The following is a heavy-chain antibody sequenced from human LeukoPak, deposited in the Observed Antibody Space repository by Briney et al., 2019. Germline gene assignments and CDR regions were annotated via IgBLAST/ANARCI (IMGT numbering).Heavy chain of an antibody. D-gene: IGHD5-12*01. Sequence: PSETLSLTCTVSGGSISSSSYYWGWIRQPPGKGLEWIGSIYYSGSTYYNPSLKSRVTISVDTSKNQFSLKLSSVTAADTAVYYCARDLYGGYNTIFDYWGQGTLVTVSS. V-gene: IGHV4-39*07. CDR2: IYYSGST. CDR3: ARDLYGGYNTIFDY. J-gene: IGHJ4*02. CDR1: GGSISSSSYY.